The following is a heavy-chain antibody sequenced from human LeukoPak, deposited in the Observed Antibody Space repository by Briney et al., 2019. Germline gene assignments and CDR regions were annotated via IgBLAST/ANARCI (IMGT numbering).Heavy chain of an antibody. CDR1: GFTFSDYS. CDR2: ISSSSSYI. CDR3: ARDYAYFDWYLDY. J-gene: IGHJ4*02. V-gene: IGHV3-21*01. Sequence: GGSLRLSCAAPGFTFSDYSMIWVRQAPGKGLEWLSSISSSSSYIFYADSLKGRFTISRDNAKNALYLQMNSLRAEDTAVYYCARDYAYFDWYLDYWGQGTLVTVSS. D-gene: IGHD3-9*01.